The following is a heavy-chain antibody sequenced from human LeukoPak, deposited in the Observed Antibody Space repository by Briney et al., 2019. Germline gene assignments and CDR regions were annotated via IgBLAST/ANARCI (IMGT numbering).Heavy chain of an antibody. V-gene: IGHV3-23*01. D-gene: IGHD6-19*01. CDR1: GFTFSNYD. J-gene: IGHJ5*02. CDR3: AKDLSRAVAADWFDP. Sequence: GGSPRLSCAASGFTFSNYDMSWVRQAPGKGLEWVSSISDSGGSTYYADSVKGRFTISRDDSKNTLYLQMTNLRAADTAVYYCAKDLSRAVAADWFDPWDQGSLVTVSS. CDR2: ISDSGGST.